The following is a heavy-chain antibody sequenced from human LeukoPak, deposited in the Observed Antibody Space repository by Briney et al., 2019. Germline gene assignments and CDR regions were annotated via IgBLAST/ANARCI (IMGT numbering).Heavy chain of an antibody. D-gene: IGHD3-22*01. CDR2: IYHSGST. Sequence: MSSETLSLTCTVSGGSISSGGYYWSWIRQPPGKGLEWIGYIYHSGSTYYNPSLKSRVTTSVDTSKNQFSLKLSSVTAADTAVYYCARDRYYDSSGYSSPRGSWYFDLWGRGTLVTVSS. J-gene: IGHJ2*01. CDR1: GGSISSGGYY. V-gene: IGHV4-30-2*01. CDR3: ARDRYYDSSGYSSPRGSWYFDL.